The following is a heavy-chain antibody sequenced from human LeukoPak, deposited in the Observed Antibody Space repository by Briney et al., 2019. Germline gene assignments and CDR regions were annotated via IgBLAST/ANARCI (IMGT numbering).Heavy chain of an antibody. J-gene: IGHJ3*02. D-gene: IGHD1-26*01. V-gene: IGHV3-53*01. CDR2: IYSGGST. Sequence: GGSLRLSCAASGFTVSSDYMSWVRQAPGKGLEWVSIIYSGGSTFYANSVKGRFTISRDNSKNTLYLQMNSLRAEDTAVYYCARGGSYLSAFDIWGQGTMVTVSS. CDR1: GFTVSSDY. CDR3: ARGGSYLSAFDI.